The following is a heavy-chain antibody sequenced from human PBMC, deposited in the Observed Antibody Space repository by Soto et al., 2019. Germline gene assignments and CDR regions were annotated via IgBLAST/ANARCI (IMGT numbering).Heavy chain of an antibody. V-gene: IGHV1-24*01. J-gene: IGHJ4*02. CDR3: ATEVPHYYDSSGYSHEFDY. Sequence: GASVKVSCKVSGYTLTELSMHWVRQAPGKGLEWMGGFDPEDGETIYAQKFQGRVTMTEGTSTDTAYMELSSLRSEDTAVYYCATEVPHYYDSSGYSHEFDYWGQGTLVTVSS. CDR1: GYTLTELS. D-gene: IGHD3-22*01. CDR2: FDPEDGET.